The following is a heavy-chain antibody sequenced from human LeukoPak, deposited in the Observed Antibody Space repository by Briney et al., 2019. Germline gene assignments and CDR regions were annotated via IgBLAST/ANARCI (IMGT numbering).Heavy chain of an antibody. Sequence: SETLSLTCTVSGGSITSGDYFWSWVRQPPGKGLEWVVYIHYSGSTFYNNPSLKSRLTMSVDTSKDQFSLRLGSVTAADTAVYYCARAPRCSEGNCFRPLDYWGQGTLVTVSS. CDR3: ARAPRCSEGNCFRPLDY. V-gene: IGHV4-30-4*01. CDR2: IHYSGSTF. J-gene: IGHJ4*02. D-gene: IGHD2-15*01. CDR1: GGSITSGDYF.